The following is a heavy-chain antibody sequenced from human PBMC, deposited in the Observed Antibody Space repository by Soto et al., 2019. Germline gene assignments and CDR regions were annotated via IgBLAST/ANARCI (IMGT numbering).Heavy chain of an antibody. Sequence: QVQLVQSGPEVKKPGASAKVSCKAAGYTFSNYGISWMRQVPGPGLEWMGWISAYNGETKYAQKFQGRVSMTTDTSTNTAYMDLGSLRSDDTAVYYGARASGTGVGTTSYWGQGTLVTVSS. J-gene: IGHJ4*02. CDR2: ISAYNGET. D-gene: IGHD1-26*01. CDR3: ARASGTGVGTTSY. CDR1: GYTFSNYG. V-gene: IGHV1-18*01.